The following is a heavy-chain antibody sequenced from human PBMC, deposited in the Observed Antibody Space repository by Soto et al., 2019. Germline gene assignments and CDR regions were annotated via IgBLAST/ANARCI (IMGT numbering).Heavy chain of an antibody. V-gene: IGHV4-30-4*01. J-gene: IGHJ4*02. D-gene: IGHD3-10*01. CDR2: IYYSGTT. CDR1: GGSFRSGDYY. Sequence: QVQLQESGPGLVKPSQTLSLTCTVSGGSFRSGDYYWTWIRQPPGKGLEWIGYIYYSGTTYYNPSLQSRVTISVDTSRNQFSLNLSSVTAADTAVYFCARVSGFRVIRDWGQGTLVTVSS. CDR3: ARVSGFRVIRD.